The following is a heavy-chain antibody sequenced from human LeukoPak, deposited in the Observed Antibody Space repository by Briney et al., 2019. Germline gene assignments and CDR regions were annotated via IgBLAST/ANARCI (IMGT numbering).Heavy chain of an antibody. CDR2: INPNSGGT. D-gene: IGHD2-8*01. V-gene: IGHV1-2*02. CDR3: ARSDCTNGVCPLDY. J-gene: IGHJ4*02. CDR1: GYTFTGYY. Sequence: GGSLRLSCAASGYTFTGYYMHWVRQAPGQGLEWMGWINPNSGGTNYAQKFQGRVTMTRDTSISTAYMELSRLRSDDTAVYYCARSDCTNGVCPLDYWGQGTLVTVSS.